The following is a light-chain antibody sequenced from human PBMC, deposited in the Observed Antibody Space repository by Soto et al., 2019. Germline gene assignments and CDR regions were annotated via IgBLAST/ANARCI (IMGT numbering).Light chain of an antibody. CDR3: NSYTSSSTLV. V-gene: IGLV2-14*03. CDR2: NVY. CDR1: SSDVGGYNF. Sequence: QSALTQPASVSGSPGQSITISCTGTSSDVGGYNFVSWYQQHPGKAPKLMLYNVYDRPSGISHCFSGSRSGNTASLTISGLQAEDEAHYYCNSYTSSSTLVFGGGTKVTVL. J-gene: IGLJ2*01.